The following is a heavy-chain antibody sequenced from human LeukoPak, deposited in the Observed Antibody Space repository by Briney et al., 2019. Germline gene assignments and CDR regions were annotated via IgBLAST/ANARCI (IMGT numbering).Heavy chain of an antibody. CDR2: INPNSGGT. CDR1: GYTFTGYY. J-gene: IGHJ6*03. V-gene: IGHV1-2*02. Sequence: ASVKVSCKASGYTFTGYYMHWVRQAPGQGLEWMGWINPNSGGTNYAQKFQGRVTMTRDTSISTAYMELSRLRSDDTAVYYCARSLWSGYYMHYYYYMDVWGKGTTVTVSS. CDR3: ARSLWSGYYMHYYYYMDV. D-gene: IGHD3-3*01.